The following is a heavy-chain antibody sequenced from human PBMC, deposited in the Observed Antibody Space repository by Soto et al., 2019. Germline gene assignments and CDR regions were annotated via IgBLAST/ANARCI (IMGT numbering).Heavy chain of an antibody. D-gene: IGHD3-16*01. CDR3: ARDAVVLPRWFDP. CDR2: IIPIFGTA. J-gene: IGHJ5*02. V-gene: IGHV1-69*13. CDR1: GGTFSSYA. Sequence: ASVKVSCKASGGTFSSYAISWVRRAPGQGLEWMGGIIPIFGTANYAQKFQGRVTITADESTSTAYMELSSLRSEDTAVYYCARDAVVLPRWFDPWGQGTLVTVSS.